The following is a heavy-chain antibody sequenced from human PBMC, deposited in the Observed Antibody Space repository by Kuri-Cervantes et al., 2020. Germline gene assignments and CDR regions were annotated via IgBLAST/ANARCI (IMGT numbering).Heavy chain of an antibody. CDR2: ISSSSSYI. CDR1: GFTFSSYS. CDR3: ARSGLGIAVPILDY. Sequence: LSLTCAASGFTFSSYSMNWVRQAPGKGLEWVSSISSSSSYIYYADSVKGRFTISRDNAKNSLYLQMNSLRAEDTAVYYCARSGLGIAVPILDYWGQGTRGTVSS. V-gene: IGHV3-21*04. D-gene: IGHD6-19*01. J-gene: IGHJ4*02.